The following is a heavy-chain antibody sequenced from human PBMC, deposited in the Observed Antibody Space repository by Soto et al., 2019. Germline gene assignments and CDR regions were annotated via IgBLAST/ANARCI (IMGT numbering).Heavy chain of an antibody. CDR2: IYYSGST. CDR1: GGSISSGGYY. D-gene: IGHD2-2*02. J-gene: IGHJ4*02. CDR3: ARGPIVVVPAAILPYYFDY. V-gene: IGHV4-31*02. Sequence: PSETLSLTCTVSGGSISSGGYYWSWIGQHPGKGLEGIGYIYYSGSTYYNPSLKSRVTISVDTSKNQFSLKLSSVTAADTAVYYCARGPIVVVPAAILPYYFDYWGQGTLVTVSS.